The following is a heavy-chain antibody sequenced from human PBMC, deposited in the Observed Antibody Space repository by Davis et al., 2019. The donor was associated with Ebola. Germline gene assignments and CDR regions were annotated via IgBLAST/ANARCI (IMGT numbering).Heavy chain of an antibody. CDR1: GFTFSDYY. CDR2: ISSSSSYT. D-gene: IGHD2-15*01. V-gene: IGHV3-11*06. Sequence: PGGSLRLSCAASGFTFSDYYMSWIRQAPGKGLEWVSYISSSSSYTNYADSVKGRFTISRDNAKNSLYLQMNSLRAEDTAVYYCARYCSGGSCYRDYWGQGTLVTVSS. J-gene: IGHJ4*02. CDR3: ARYCSGGSCYRDY.